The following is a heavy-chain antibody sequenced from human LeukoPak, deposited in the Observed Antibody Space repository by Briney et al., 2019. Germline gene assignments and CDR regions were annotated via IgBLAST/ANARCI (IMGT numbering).Heavy chain of an antibody. CDR1: GGSISSYY. V-gene: IGHV4-59*08. D-gene: IGHD3-10*01. Sequence: SETLSLTCTVSGGSISSYYWSWIRQPPGKGLEWIGYIYYSGSTNYNPSLKSRVTISVDTSKNQFSLKLSSVTAADTAVYYCARQEGLWFGELLPYYFDYWGQGTLVTVSS. J-gene: IGHJ4*02. CDR2: IYYSGST. CDR3: ARQEGLWFGELLPYYFDY.